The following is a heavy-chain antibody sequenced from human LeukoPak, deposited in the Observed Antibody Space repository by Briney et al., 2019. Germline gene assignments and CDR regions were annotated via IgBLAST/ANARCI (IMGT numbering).Heavy chain of an antibody. J-gene: IGHJ4*02. CDR1: GGTFSSYT. CDR2: IIPILGIA. D-gene: IGHD2-15*01. V-gene: IGHV1-69*02. CDR3: ADLDCSGGSCYLDY. Sequence: ASVKGSCKASGGTFSSYTISWVRQAPGQGLEWVGRIIPILGIANYAQKFQGRVTITADKSTSTAYMELSSLRSEDTAVYYCADLDCSGGSCYLDYWGQGTLVTVSS.